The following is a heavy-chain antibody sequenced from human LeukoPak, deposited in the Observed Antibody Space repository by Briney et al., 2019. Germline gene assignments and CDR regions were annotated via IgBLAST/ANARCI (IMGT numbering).Heavy chain of an antibody. CDR3: ARGIAAAGTSH. J-gene: IGHJ4*02. D-gene: IGHD6-13*01. CDR1: GFTFSSYS. V-gene: IGHV3-21*01. Sequence: PGGSLRLSCAASGFTFSSYSMSWVRQAPGKGLEWVSSISSSSSYIYYADSVKGRFTISRDNAKNSLYLQMNSLRAEDTAVYYCARGIAAAGTSHWGQGTLVTVSS. CDR2: ISSSSSYI.